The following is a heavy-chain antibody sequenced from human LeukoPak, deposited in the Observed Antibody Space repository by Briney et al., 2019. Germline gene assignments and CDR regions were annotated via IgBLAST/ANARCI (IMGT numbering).Heavy chain of an antibody. Sequence: GGSLRLSCEASGFPFGSYVMSWVRQAPGKGLEWIAYINHNAGMIFYPDSVKGRFTISRDNAKNSLYLQMNALRYEDTAIYYCARDHDWAFDLWGQGTLVTVSS. CDR1: GFPFGSYV. D-gene: IGHD3-9*01. J-gene: IGHJ4*02. CDR3: ARDHDWAFDL. V-gene: IGHV3-48*02. CDR2: INHNAGMI.